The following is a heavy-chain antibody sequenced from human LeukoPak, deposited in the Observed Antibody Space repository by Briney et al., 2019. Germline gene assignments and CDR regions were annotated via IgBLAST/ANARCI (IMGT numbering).Heavy chain of an antibody. J-gene: IGHJ4*02. V-gene: IGHV1-2*02. CDR2: INPNSGGT. D-gene: IGHD3-10*01. CDR1: GYTFTFYY. Sequence: ASVKVSFKAAGYTFTFYYMHWVRQAPGQGLEWMGWINPNSGGTNYAQKFQGRVTMTRDTSISTAYVELSRLRSDDTAVYYCARDRGSGWFGELSPFDYWGQGTLVTVSS. CDR3: ARDRGSGWFGELSPFDY.